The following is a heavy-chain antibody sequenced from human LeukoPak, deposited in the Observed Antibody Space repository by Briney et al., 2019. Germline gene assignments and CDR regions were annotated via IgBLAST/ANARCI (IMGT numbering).Heavy chain of an antibody. D-gene: IGHD6-13*01. Sequence: GGSLRLSCAASGFIFSSYAMSWVRQAPGGGLEWVAAISGNGGTTYYADSVKGRFTISRDNSKNTLYLQMNSLRAEDTAVFYCAKATTISAAGSHFVYWGQGTLVTVSS. V-gene: IGHV3-23*01. CDR1: GFIFSSYA. J-gene: IGHJ4*02. CDR3: AKATTISAAGSHFVY. CDR2: ISGNGGTT.